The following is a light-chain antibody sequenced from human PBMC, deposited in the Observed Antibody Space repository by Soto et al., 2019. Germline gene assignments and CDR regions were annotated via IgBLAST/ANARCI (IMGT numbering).Light chain of an antibody. V-gene: IGLV2-14*01. CDR1: SSDVGGYNY. J-gene: IGLJ2*01. Sequence: QSALTQPASVSGSPGQSITISCTRTSSDVGGYNYVSWYQQHPGKAPKLMLYEVSNRPSGVSNRFSGSKSGNTASLTISGLQAEDEADYYCSSYTSSSTLVVFGGGTKLTVL. CDR3: SSYTSSSTLVV. CDR2: EVS.